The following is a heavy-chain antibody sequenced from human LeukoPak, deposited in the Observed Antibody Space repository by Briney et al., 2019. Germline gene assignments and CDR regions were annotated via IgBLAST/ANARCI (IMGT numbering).Heavy chain of an antibody. CDR3: AKEVSISATVTTDVDY. D-gene: IGHD4-17*01. J-gene: IGHJ4*02. CDR1: GFTFSSYA. CDR2: ISGSGGST. Sequence: GGSLRLSCAASGFTFSSYAMSSVRQAPGKGLEWVSAISGSGGSTYYADSVKGRFTISRDNSKNTLYLRMNSLRAEDTAVYYCAKEVSISATVTTDVDYWGQGTLVTVSS. V-gene: IGHV3-23*01.